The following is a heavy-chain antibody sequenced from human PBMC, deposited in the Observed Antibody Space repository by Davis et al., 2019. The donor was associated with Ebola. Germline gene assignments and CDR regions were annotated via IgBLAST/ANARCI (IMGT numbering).Heavy chain of an antibody. CDR3: AALGGLYYYYYGMDV. Sequence: GGSLRLSCAASGFTFSSYGMHWVRQAPGKGLEWVAVISYDGSNKYYADSVKGRFTISRDNSKNTPYLQMNSLRAEDTAVYYCAALGGLYYYYYGMDVWGQGTTVTVSS. V-gene: IGHV3-30*03. CDR1: GFTFSSYG. CDR2: ISYDGSNK. J-gene: IGHJ6*02. D-gene: IGHD3-10*01.